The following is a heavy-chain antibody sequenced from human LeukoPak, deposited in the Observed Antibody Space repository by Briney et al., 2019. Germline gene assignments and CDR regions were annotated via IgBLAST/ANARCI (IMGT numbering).Heavy chain of an antibody. D-gene: IGHD3-3*01. Sequence: GGSLRPSCAASGFTFSSYSMNWVRQAPGKGLEWVSYISSSSSTIYYADSVKGRFTISRDNSKNTLYLQMNSLRAEDTAVYYCAKGKMDHGALEFDYWGQGTLVTVSS. J-gene: IGHJ4*02. CDR1: GFTFSSYS. V-gene: IGHV3-48*01. CDR3: AKGKMDHGALEFDY. CDR2: ISSSSSTI.